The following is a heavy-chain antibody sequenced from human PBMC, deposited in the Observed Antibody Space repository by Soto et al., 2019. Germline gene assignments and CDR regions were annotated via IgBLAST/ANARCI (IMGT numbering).Heavy chain of an antibody. CDR3: ASRDPGTSVDY. Sequence: SETLSLTCAVSGGSFTSNNWWTWVRQPPGQGLEWIGEIYRTGSTNYNPSLKSRVTISLDKSENQFSLKVTSLTSSDTAVYYCASRDPGTSVDYWGQGTLVTVSS. CDR1: GGSFTSNNW. J-gene: IGHJ4*02. D-gene: IGHD1-7*01. V-gene: IGHV4-4*02. CDR2: IYRTGST.